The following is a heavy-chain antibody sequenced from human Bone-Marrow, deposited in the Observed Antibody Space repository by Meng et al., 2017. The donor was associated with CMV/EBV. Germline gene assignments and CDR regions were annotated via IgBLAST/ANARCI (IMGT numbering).Heavy chain of an antibody. V-gene: IGHV1-69*10. CDR1: GGTFSNYA. CDR3: ARANFASSWYFEF. D-gene: IGHD6-13*01. CDR2: IIPILDIT. Sequence: SVKVSCKPSGGTFSNYAVSWVRQAPGRGLEWMGGIIPILDITNYAQKFQGRVTITADKSTNAVYMELSSLRSDDTAVYYCARANFASSWYFEFWGQGTLVTVSS. J-gene: IGHJ4*02.